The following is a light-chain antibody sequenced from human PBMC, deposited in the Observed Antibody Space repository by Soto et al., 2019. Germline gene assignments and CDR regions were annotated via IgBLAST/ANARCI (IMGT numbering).Light chain of an antibody. J-gene: IGKJ1*01. CDR3: QQYYNWPRT. V-gene: IGKV3-15*01. CDR1: QRVSST. Sequence: EIVMTQSPATLSVSPWERATLSCRASQRVSSTLAWYQQKPGQAPRLLIYGASTRATDIPARFSGSGSGTEFTLTISSLQSEDFAVYYCQQYYNWPRTFGQGTKVDI. CDR2: GAS.